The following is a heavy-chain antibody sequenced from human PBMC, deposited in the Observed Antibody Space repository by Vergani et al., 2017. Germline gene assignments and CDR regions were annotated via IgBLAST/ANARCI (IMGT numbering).Heavy chain of an antibody. CDR1: GFTFSSYA. Sequence: VQLVESGGGVVQPGRSLRLSCAASGFTFSSYAMSWVRQAPGKGLEWVSAISGSGGSTYYADSVKGRFTISRDNSKNTLYLQMNSLRAEDTAVYYCAKDLAYCSGGSCYSTPETYYHYGMDVWGQGTTVTVSS. CDR2: ISGSGGST. J-gene: IGHJ6*02. V-gene: IGHV3-23*04. CDR3: AKDLAYCSGGSCYSTPETYYHYGMDV. D-gene: IGHD2-15*01.